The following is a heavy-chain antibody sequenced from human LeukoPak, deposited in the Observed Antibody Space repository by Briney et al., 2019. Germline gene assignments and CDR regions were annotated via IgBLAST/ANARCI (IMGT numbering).Heavy chain of an antibody. V-gene: IGHV3-21*01. CDR2: ISSSSSYI. D-gene: IGHD3-10*01. CDR1: GFTFSSYS. CDR3: ARDFSDYYGSSYYYYYGMDV. Sequence: GGSLRLSCAASGFTFSSYSMNWVRQAPGKGLEWVSSISSSSSYIYYADSVKGRFTISRDNSKNTLYLQMNSLRAEDTAVYYCARDFSDYYGSSYYYYYGMDVWGQGTTVTVSS. J-gene: IGHJ6*02.